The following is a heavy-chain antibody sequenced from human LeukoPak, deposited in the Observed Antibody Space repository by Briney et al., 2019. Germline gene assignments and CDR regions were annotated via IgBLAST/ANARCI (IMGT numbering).Heavy chain of an antibody. J-gene: IGHJ4*02. D-gene: IGHD2-21*02. Sequence: PGGSLRLSCAVSGFGFSSFGMIWVRQAPGKGLEWLASISGSGDFIYYADSVKGRFTISKDNTKNSVHLQLTSLRAEDTAVYYCVRDSEAYCGGDCYFYFDYWGQGTRVTVSS. V-gene: IGHV3-21*01. CDR1: GFGFSSFG. CDR3: VRDSEAYCGGDCYFYFDY. CDR2: ISGSGDFI.